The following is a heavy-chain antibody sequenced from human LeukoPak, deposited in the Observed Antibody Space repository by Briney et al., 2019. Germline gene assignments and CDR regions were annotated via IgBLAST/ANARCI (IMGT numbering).Heavy chain of an antibody. V-gene: IGHV4-61*01. CDR3: ASAMAEKDIDY. J-gene: IGHJ4*02. D-gene: IGHD5-18*01. CDR1: GGSVSSGSYY. Sequence: PSETLSLTCTVSGGSVSSGSYYWSWIRQPPGKGLEWIGYIYYSGSTNYNPSLESRVTISVDTSKNQFSLKLSSVTAADTAVYYCASAMAEKDIDYWGQGTLVTVSS. CDR2: IYYSGST.